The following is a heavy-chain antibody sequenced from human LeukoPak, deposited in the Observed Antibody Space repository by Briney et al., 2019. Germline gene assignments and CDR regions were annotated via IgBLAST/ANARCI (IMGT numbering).Heavy chain of an antibody. D-gene: IGHD6-13*01. J-gene: IGHJ4*02. CDR3: ATPWSSWREYYFDY. Sequence: ASVKVSCKASGYTFTSYGISWVRQAPGQGLEWMGWISAYNGNTNYAQKLQGRVTITADESTSTAYMELSSLRSEDTAVYYCATPWSSWREYYFDYWGQGTLVTVSS. CDR2: ISAYNGNT. CDR1: GYTFTSYG. V-gene: IGHV1-18*04.